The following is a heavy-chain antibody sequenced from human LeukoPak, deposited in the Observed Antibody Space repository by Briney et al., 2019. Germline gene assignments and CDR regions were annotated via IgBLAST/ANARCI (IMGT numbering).Heavy chain of an antibody. D-gene: IGHD5-12*01. CDR2: IKQEGSEK. CDR1: GFSFGSYW. CDR3: ARENRDGYNPYNWFDP. J-gene: IGHJ5*02. Sequence: GGSLRLSCAASGFSFGSYWMSWVRQAPGKGLEWVANIKQEGSEKFYVDSVKGRFTISRDNAKNSLYLQMDSLRAEDTGIYYCARENRDGYNPYNWFDPWGQGTLVTVSS. V-gene: IGHV3-7*01.